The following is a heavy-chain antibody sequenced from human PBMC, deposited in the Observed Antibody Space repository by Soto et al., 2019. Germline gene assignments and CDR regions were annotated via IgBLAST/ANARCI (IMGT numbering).Heavy chain of an antibody. CDR3: AREDTIYGVHMMEWFDS. CDR2: INPKSGGT. J-gene: IGHJ5*01. V-gene: IGHV1-2*04. Sequence: SSVKVSCKASGYSFTDYHIHWVRQAPGQGLEWLGRINPKSGGTSTAQKFQGWVTMTTDTSISTTSMDLSRLTSDDTAVYYCAREDTIYGVHMMEWFDSWGQGTLVTVSS. D-gene: IGHD3-3*01. CDR1: GYSFTDYH.